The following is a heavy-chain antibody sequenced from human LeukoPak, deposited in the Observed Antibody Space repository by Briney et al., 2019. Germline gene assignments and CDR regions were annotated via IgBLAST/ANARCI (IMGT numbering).Heavy chain of an antibody. CDR2: TYPGDSDT. J-gene: IGHJ3*02. D-gene: IGHD3-22*01. V-gene: IGHV5-51*01. CDR3: ARVYYDSSGTLPDAFDI. CDR1: GSSFTSYW. Sequence: GASLKISCKGSGSSFTSYWIGWVRQMPGKGLEWMGITYPGDSDTRYSPSFQGQVTISADKSISTAYLQWSSLKASDTAMYYCARVYYDSSGTLPDAFDIWGQGTVVTVSS.